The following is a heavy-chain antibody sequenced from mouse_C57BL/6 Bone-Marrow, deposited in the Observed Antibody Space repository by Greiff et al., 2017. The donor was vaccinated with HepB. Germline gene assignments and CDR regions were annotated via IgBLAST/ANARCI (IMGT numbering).Heavy chain of an antibody. CDR2: IYPGSGST. V-gene: IGHV1-55*01. CDR1: GYTFTSYW. J-gene: IGHJ3*01. D-gene: IGHD2-3*01. CDR3: ARSGDGYWFAD. Sequence: QVQLQQPGAELVKPGASVKMSCKASGYTFTSYWITWVKQRPGQGLEWIGDIYPGSGSTNYNEKFKSKATLTVDTSSSTAYMQLSSLTYADSAVYDGARSGDGYWFADWGQGTLVTVSA.